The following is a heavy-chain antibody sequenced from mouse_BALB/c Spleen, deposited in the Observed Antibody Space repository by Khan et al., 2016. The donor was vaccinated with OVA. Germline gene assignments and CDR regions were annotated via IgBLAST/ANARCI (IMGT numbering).Heavy chain of an antibody. CDR2: ISDGGGST. D-gene: IGHD1-1*02. J-gene: IGHJ3*01. V-gene: IGHV5-4*02. CDR1: GFSFRDYY. Sequence: EVELVESGGGLVKPGGSLKLSCAASGFSFRDYYMYWIRQTPEERLEWVATISDGGGSTYSPDSVKGRFTISRDNAANNLYVQMSRCKCEDTSKYCGSSAGYGVFADWGQGTLVTVSA. CDR3: SSAGYGVFAD.